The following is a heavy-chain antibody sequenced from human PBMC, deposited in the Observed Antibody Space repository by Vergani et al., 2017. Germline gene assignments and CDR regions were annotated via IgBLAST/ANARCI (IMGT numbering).Heavy chain of an antibody. CDR1: GGSFSGYY. D-gene: IGHD6-6*01. V-gene: IGHV4-34*01. CDR3: ATVRVSSVDY. Sequence: QVQLQQWGAGLLKPSETLSLTCAVYGGSFSGYYWSGIRQPPGKGLEWIGEINHSGSTNYNPSLKSRVTISVDTSKNQFSLKLSSVTAADTAVYYCATVRVSSVDYWGQGTLVTVSS. J-gene: IGHJ4*03. CDR2: INHSGST.